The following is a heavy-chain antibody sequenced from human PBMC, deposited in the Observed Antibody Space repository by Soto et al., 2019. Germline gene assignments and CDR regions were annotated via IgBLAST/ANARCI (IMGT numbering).Heavy chain of an antibody. CDR2: IWYDGSNK. V-gene: IGHV3-33*01. D-gene: IGHD2-2*01. Sequence: QVQLVESGGGVVQPGRSLRLSCAASGITFNSYGMHWVRQAPGKGLEWVAVIWYDGSNKYYADSVKGRFTISRDNSKNTLYLQLNSLRAEDTAVYYCARVAHCSSTTCYVLDYWGQGTLVTVSS. J-gene: IGHJ4*02. CDR3: ARVAHCSSTTCYVLDY. CDR1: GITFNSYG.